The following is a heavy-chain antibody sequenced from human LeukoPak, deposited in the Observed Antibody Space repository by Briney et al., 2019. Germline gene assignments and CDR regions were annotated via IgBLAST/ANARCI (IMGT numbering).Heavy chain of an antibody. D-gene: IGHD3-3*01. V-gene: IGHV4-4*07. CDR3: ARHKATIFGVVPYY. CDR2: IYTSGST. CDR1: GGSISSYY. J-gene: IGHJ4*02. Sequence: SETLSLTCTVSGGSISSYYWSWIRQPAGKGLEWIGRIYTSGSTYCNPSLKSRVTISVDTSKNQFSLKLSSVTAADTAVYYCARHKATIFGVVPYYWGQGTLVTVSS.